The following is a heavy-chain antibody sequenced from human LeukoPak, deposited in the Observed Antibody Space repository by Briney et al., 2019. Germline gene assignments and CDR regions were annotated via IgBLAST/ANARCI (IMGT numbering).Heavy chain of an antibody. CDR2: IYPGDSDT. CDR1: GYSFTTYW. V-gene: IGHV5-51*01. Sequence: GESLKISCKGSGYSFTTYWIGWVRQMPGKGLEWMGIIYPGDSDTRYSPSFQGQVTISADKSISTAYLQWSSLKASDTAMYYCARPTYSSHDAFDIWGQGTMVTVSS. D-gene: IGHD2-21*01. CDR3: ARPTYSSHDAFDI. J-gene: IGHJ3*02.